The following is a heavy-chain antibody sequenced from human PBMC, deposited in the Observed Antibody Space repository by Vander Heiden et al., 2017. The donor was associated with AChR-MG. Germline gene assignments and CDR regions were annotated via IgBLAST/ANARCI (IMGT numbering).Heavy chain of an antibody. CDR1: VGSFSGYT. CDR3: AGISQGQQLVREMY. Sequence: QVQLQQWGAGLLKPSETLSLPCAVYVGSFSGYTCSGLRQPPGQGLDGCGEINHSGSTNYNPSLKSRVTISVDTSKNQFSLKLSSVTAADTAVYYCAGISQGQQLVREMYWGQGTLVTVSS. D-gene: IGHD6-13*01. CDR2: INHSGST. J-gene: IGHJ4*02. V-gene: IGHV4-34*01.